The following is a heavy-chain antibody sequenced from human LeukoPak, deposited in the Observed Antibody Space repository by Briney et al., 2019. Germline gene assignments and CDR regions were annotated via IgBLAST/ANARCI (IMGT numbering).Heavy chain of an antibody. CDR1: GFTLSSYS. Sequence: QPGGSLRLSCAASGFTLSSYSMEWVRQAPGEGLEWVSHLSSSTSTIYYADSVKGRFTISRDNAKNSLYLQMNSLRAEDTAVYYCARVLLERPGIDSFDIWGRGTMVTVSS. CDR3: ARVLLERPGIDSFDI. D-gene: IGHD1-1*01. CDR2: LSSSTSTI. V-gene: IGHV3-48*01. J-gene: IGHJ3*02.